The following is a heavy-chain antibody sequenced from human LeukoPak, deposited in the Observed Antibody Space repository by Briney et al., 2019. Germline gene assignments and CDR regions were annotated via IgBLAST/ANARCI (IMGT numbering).Heavy chain of an antibody. J-gene: IGHJ6*04. CDR1: GGSISSGDYY. CDR2: IYYSGST. Sequence: SETLSLTCTVSGGSISSGDYYWSWIRQPPGKGLEWIGYIYYSGSTFHYNPSLKSRVSISMDTSKNQFSLKLSSVTAANTAVYYCARDHYDFWSGYRMDVWGKGTTVTVSS. V-gene: IGHV4-30-4*02. CDR3: ARDHYDFWSGYRMDV. D-gene: IGHD3-3*01.